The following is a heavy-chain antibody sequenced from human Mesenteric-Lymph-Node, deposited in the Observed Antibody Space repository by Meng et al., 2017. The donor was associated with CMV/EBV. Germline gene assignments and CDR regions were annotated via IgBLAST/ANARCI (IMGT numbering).Heavy chain of an antibody. J-gene: IGHJ6*02. V-gene: IGHV3-13*01. CDR1: GFTFSTYD. CDR2: IGVDGDT. CDR3: TREVSVAYGMDV. D-gene: IGHD2-15*01. Sequence: ETLSLTCVASGFTFSTYDMHWVRQGTGKGLEWVSTIGVDGDTYYSGSVKGRFTISRENAKTSLYLQMNSLRAGDTAVYYCTREVSVAYGMDVWGQGTTVTVSS.